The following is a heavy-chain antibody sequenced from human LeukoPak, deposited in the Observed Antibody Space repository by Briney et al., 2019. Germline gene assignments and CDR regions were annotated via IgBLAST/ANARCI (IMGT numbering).Heavy chain of an antibody. CDR2: IYYSRST. Sequence: SETLSLTCTVSGGSFSSYFWSWIRQPPGKGLEWIGYIYYSRSTNYNPSLKSRVTISVDTSKNQFSLKLSSVTAEDTAVYYCARGARRLDIVVVPGYRTEFDYWGQGTLVTVSS. D-gene: IGHD2-2*01. V-gene: IGHV4-59*01. CDR3: ARGARRLDIVVVPGYRTEFDY. CDR1: GGSFSSYF. J-gene: IGHJ4*02.